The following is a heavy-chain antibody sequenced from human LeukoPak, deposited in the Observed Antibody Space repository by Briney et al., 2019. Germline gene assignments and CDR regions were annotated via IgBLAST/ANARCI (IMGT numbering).Heavy chain of an antibody. CDR3: AKDGLAGGWYGNYYFDY. Sequence: GGSLRLSCAASGFTFSSYGMHWVRQAPGKGLEWVAVISYDGSNKYYADSVKGRFTISGDNSKNTLYLQMNSLRAEDTAVYYCAKDGLAGGWYGNYYFDYWGQGTLVTVSS. V-gene: IGHV3-30*18. CDR2: ISYDGSNK. J-gene: IGHJ4*02. CDR1: GFTFSSYG. D-gene: IGHD6-19*01.